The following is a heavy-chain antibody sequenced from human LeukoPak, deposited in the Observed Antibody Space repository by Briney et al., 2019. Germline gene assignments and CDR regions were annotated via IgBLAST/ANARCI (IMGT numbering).Heavy chain of an antibody. CDR1: GGSISSYY. CDR3: ARSAYDFWSERDLYDYSYYMDV. CDR2: IYTTGST. V-gene: IGHV4-4*07. Sequence: KPSETLSLTCTVSGGSISSYYWSWIRQPAGKGLEWIGRIYTTGSTNYNPSLESRVTISVDTSKNQFSLRLSSVTAADTAVYYCARSAYDFWSERDLYDYSYYMDVWGKGTTVTVSS. D-gene: IGHD3-3*01. J-gene: IGHJ6*03.